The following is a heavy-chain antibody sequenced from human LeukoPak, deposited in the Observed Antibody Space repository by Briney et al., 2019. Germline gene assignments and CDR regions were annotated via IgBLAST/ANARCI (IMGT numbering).Heavy chain of an antibody. Sequence: GRSLRLSCAASGFTFSSYSMNWVRQAPGKGLEWVSSISSSSYIYYADSVKGRFTISRDNAKNSLYLQMNSLRAEDTAVYYCARGDSGSYNWFDPWGQGTLVTVSS. D-gene: IGHD1-26*01. V-gene: IGHV3-21*01. CDR2: ISSSSYI. CDR1: GFTFSSYS. CDR3: ARGDSGSYNWFDP. J-gene: IGHJ5*02.